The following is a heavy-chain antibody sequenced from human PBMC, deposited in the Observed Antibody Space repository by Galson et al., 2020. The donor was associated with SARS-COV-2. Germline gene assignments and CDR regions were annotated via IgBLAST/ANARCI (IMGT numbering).Heavy chain of an antibody. CDR1: GDSISSNTYY. V-gene: IGHV4-39*01. J-gene: IGHJ5*01. CDR2: LFYSGVT. Sequence: SETLSLTCTISGDSISSNTYYWGWIRQPPGKGLEWIGSLFYSGVTYYNPSPKSRVSISVNTSKNQFSLKLSSVTAADTAVYYCSRHLVALGITFDWLGSWGQGALVAVCS. D-gene: IGHD2-15*01. CDR3: SRHLVALGITFDWLGS.